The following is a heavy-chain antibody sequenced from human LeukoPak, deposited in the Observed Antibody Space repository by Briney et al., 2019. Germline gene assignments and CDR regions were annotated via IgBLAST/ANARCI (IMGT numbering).Heavy chain of an antibody. V-gene: IGHV3-23*01. CDR1: GFTFSGCA. CDR3: ANLDGFDF. J-gene: IGHJ3*01. CDR2: INSSGGKT. Sequence: GGSLRLSCAASGFTFSGCAVSWVRQAPGKGLEWVSSINSSGGKTYYTGSVKGRFNISRDNSKNTLFLQMNSLRAEDTAVYYCANLDGFDFWGQGTMVTVSS.